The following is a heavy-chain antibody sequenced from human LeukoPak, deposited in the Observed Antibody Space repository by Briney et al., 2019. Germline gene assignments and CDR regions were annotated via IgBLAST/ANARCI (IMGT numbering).Heavy chain of an antibody. D-gene: IGHD2-15*01. CDR3: ARDLCHGGSCFHFDS. CDR1: GYTFTDYY. CDR2: INLGSGGT. J-gene: IGHJ4*02. V-gene: IGHV1-2*02. Sequence: GAAVKVTCKCSGYTFTDYYVHWVRQAHGQGLDWLALINLGSGGTIFAQRFQGRVTMTRDTAVNTVHMELNRLRSDDTAVYYCARDLCHGGSCFHFDSWGQGTLVTVSS.